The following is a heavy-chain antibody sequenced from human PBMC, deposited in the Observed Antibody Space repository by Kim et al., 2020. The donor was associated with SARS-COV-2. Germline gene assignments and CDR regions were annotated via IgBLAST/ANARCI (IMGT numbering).Heavy chain of an antibody. CDR3: AREGARRLDYYGAGSYYPRRGWFDH. D-gene: IGHD3-10*01. V-gene: IGHV4-34*01. CDR1: GGSFSGYY. Sequence: SETLSLTCAVYGGSFSGYYWSWIRQPPGKGLEWIGEINHSGSTNYNPSLKSRVTISVDTSKNQFSLKLSSVTAADTAVYYCAREGARRLDYYGAGSYYPRRGWFDHWGQGTLVTVSS. CDR2: INHSGST. J-gene: IGHJ5*02.